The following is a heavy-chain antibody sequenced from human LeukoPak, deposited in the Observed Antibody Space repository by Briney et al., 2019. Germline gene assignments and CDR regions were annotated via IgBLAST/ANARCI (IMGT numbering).Heavy chain of an antibody. V-gene: IGHV3-30*02. CDR1: GITLSNYG. D-gene: IGHD1-1*01. Sequence: HPGGSLRLSCAASGITLSNYGMHWARQAPGKGLEWVAFIRYDESNHYYADSVKGRFSISRDNSKNTVYLQMNSLRGEDTALYYCAKDAHWNFEDWGQGALVTVSS. CDR3: AKDAHWNFED. J-gene: IGHJ4*02. CDR2: IRYDESNH.